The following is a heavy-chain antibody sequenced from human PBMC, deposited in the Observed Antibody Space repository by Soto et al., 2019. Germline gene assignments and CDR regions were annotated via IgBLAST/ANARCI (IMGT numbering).Heavy chain of an antibody. J-gene: IGHJ4*02. D-gene: IGHD1-7*01. Sequence: EVQLVEAGGGLVQPGRSLRLSCAASGFTFDDYAMHWLRPAPGKGLELGSGISWNSGSIGYADSVKGRFTISRDNAKNSLYLQMNSLRAEDTALYYCAKAATTSRRSYLDYGGQGTLVTFSS. V-gene: IGHV3-9*01. CDR1: GFTFDDYA. CDR2: ISWNSGSI. CDR3: AKAATTSRRSYLDY.